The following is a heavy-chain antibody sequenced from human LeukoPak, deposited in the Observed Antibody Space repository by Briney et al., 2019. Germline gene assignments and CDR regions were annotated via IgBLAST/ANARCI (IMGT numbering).Heavy chain of an antibody. D-gene: IGHD4-23*01. CDR1: GFTFSNYG. CDR2: ISYDGSNK. J-gene: IGHJ4*02. CDR3: ARAGDYGGNSGVY. V-gene: IGHV3-30*03. Sequence: GGSLRLSCAVSGFTFSNYGMHWVRQAPGKGLEWVAVISYDGSNKYYADSVKGRFTISRDNSKNTLYLQMNSLRAEDTAVYYCARAGDYGGNSGVYWGQGTLVTVSS.